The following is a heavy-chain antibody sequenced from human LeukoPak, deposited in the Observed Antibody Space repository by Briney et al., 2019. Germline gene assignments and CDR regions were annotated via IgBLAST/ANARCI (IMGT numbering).Heavy chain of an antibody. J-gene: IGHJ6*02. Sequence: GGSLRLSCVASGFTFDTYWMHWVRQAPGKGLVWVSRIHRDGNNINHADFVQGRFTVSRDNAKNTLYLQMHSLRVEDTAMYYCARGLRDRYGMDVWGQGTTVTVSS. CDR3: ARGLRDRYGMDV. CDR2: IHRDGNNI. CDR1: GFTFDTYW. V-gene: IGHV3-74*01.